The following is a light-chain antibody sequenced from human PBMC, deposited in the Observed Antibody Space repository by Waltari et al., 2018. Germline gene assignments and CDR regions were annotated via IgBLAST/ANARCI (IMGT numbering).Light chain of an antibody. CDR3: QQYGSSRFT. J-gene: IGKJ3*01. CDR2: GAS. CDR1: QSVSSSY. V-gene: IGKV3-20*01. Sequence: IVLTQSPGTLSLSPGDRATLSCRASQSVSSSYLAWYQQKPGQAPRLLIYGASSRATGIPDRFSGSGSGTDFTLTISILEPEDFAVYYCQQYGSSRFTFGPGTKVDIK.